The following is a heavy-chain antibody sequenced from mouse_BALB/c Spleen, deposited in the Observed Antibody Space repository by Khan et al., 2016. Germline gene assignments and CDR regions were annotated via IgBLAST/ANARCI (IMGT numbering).Heavy chain of an antibody. J-gene: IGHJ2*01. D-gene: IGHD1-1*02. CDR3: ARWGRGSGY. CDR2: ISYSGST. CDR1: GYSITSDYA. V-gene: IGHV3-2*02. Sequence: EVQLQELGPGLVKPSQSLSLTCTVTGYSITSDYAWNWIRQFPGNKLEWMGYISYSGSTSYNPSLKSRISITRDTSKNQFFLQLNSVTTEDTATYYCARWGRGSGYWGQGTTLTVSS.